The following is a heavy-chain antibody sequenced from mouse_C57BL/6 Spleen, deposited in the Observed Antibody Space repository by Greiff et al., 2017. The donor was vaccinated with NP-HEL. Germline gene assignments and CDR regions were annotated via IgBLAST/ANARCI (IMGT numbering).Heavy chain of an antibody. CDR3: ARGDSNYRYFDV. D-gene: IGHD2-5*01. J-gene: IGHJ1*03. Sequence: EVMLVESGGDLVKPGGSLKLSCAASGFTFSSYGMSWVRQTPDKRLEWVATISSGGSYTYYPDSVKGRFTISRDNAKNTLYLQMSSLKSEDTAMYYCARGDSNYRYFDVWGTGTTVTVSS. CDR1: GFTFSSYG. V-gene: IGHV5-6*02. CDR2: ISSGGSYT.